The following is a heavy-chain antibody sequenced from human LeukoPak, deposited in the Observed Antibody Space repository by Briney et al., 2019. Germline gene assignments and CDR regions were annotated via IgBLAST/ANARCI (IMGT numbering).Heavy chain of an antibody. D-gene: IGHD6-19*01. CDR2: ISSSSTYI. J-gene: IGHJ3*02. CDR3: ARGGGSGWSHDAFDI. V-gene: IGHV3-21*01. CDR1: GFSLSNYG. Sequence: GGSLRLSCAASGFSLSNYGMNWVRQAPGKGPEWVSSISSSSTYIYYADSLKGRFTISRDNAKNSLYLQMNSLRAEDTAVYYCARGGGSGWSHDAFDIWGQGTMVTVSS.